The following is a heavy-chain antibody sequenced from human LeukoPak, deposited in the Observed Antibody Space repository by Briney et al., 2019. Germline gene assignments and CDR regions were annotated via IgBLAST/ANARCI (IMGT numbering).Heavy chain of an antibody. CDR1: GYTFTSYG. J-gene: IGHJ4*02. CDR2: ISAYNGNT. Sequence: GASVKVSCKASGYTFTSYGISWVRQAPGQGLEWMGWISAYNGNTNYAQKLQGRVTMTTDTSTSTAYMELRSLRSEDTAVYYCARAYLLLWFGESRYYFDYWGQGTLVTVSS. CDR3: ARAYLLLWFGESRYYFDY. V-gene: IGHV1-18*01. D-gene: IGHD3-10*01.